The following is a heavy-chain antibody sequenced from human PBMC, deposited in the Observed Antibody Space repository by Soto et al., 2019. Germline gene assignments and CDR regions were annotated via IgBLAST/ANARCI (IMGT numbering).Heavy chain of an antibody. CDR2: IIPIFGTA. J-gene: IGHJ4*02. CDR3: ARDPYYYDSSALGYFDY. D-gene: IGHD3-22*01. CDR1: GGTFSSYA. V-gene: IGHV1-69*01. Sequence: QVQLVQSGAEVKKPGSSVKVSCKASGGTFSSYAISWVRQAPGQGLEWMGGIIPIFGTANYAQKFQGRVTITADESTRTAYMELSSLRSEDTAVYYCARDPYYYDSSALGYFDYWGQGTLVTVSS.